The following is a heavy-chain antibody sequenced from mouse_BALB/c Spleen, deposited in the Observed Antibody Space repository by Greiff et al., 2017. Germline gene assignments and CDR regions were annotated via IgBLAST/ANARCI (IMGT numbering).Heavy chain of an antibody. CDR1: GYTFTSYY. CDR2: INPSNGGT. Sequence: QVQLQQPGAELVKPGASVKLSCKASGYTFTSYYMYWVKQRPGQGLEWIGGINPSNGGTNFNEKFKSKATLTVDKSSSTAYMQLSSLTSEDSAVYYCTRYFYYYGSSWYFDVWGAGTTVTVSS. CDR3: TRYFYYYGSSWYFDV. D-gene: IGHD1-1*01. V-gene: IGHV1S81*02. J-gene: IGHJ1*01.